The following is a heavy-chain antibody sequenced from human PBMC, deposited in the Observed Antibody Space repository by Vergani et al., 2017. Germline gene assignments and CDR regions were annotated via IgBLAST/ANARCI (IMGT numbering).Heavy chain of an antibody. CDR1: GYSFTSYW. V-gene: IGHV5-10-1*03. D-gene: IGHD2-15*01. CDR2: IDPSDSYS. Sequence: EVQLVQSGAEVKKPGESLRISCKGSGYSFTSYWISWVRQMPGKGLEWMGRIDPSDSYSNYSPSFQGHVTISADKSISTAYLQWSSLKASDTAMYYCARSPWRCSGGSCYSGYFDYWGQGTLVTVSS. CDR3: ARSPWRCSGGSCYSGYFDY. J-gene: IGHJ4*02.